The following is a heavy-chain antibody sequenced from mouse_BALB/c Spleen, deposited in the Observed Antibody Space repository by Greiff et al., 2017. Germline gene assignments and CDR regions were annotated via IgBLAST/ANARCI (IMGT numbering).Heavy chain of an antibody. Sequence: VQLQQSGPELVKPGASVKIPCKASGYTFTDYNMDWVKQSHGKSLEWIGDINPNNGGTIYNQKFKGKATLTVDKSSSTAYMELRSLTSEDTAVYYCARLEYGNYVRDWYFDVWGAGTTVTVSS. CDR3: ARLEYGNYVRDWYFDV. D-gene: IGHD2-10*02. CDR1: GYTFTDYN. CDR2: INPNNGGT. V-gene: IGHV1-18*01. J-gene: IGHJ1*01.